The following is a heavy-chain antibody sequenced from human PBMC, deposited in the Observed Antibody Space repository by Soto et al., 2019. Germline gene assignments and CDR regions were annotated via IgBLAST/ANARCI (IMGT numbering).Heavy chain of an antibody. J-gene: IGHJ4*02. D-gene: IGHD6-6*01. Sequence: GESLKISCKGSVYSFSSHCIGWLRQMPVKGLEWMGIIYPGDSNIRYSPSFEGQIDMSADRSINTAYLRLSSLKASDTATYYCARHLDEYSSASGFEYWGQGAMVTVSS. CDR1: VYSFSSHC. V-gene: IGHV5-51*01. CDR2: IYPGDSNI. CDR3: ARHLDEYSSASGFEY.